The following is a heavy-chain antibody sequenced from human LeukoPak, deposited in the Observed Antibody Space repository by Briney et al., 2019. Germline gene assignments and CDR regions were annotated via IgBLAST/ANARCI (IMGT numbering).Heavy chain of an antibody. J-gene: IGHJ4*02. CDR2: ISGSGGTT. Sequence: GGSLRLSCAASGFTFSSSVMSWVRQAPGKGLEWVSGISGSGGTTHYADSVKGRFTISRDNSKNTLYLQMNSLRAEDTAVYYCARDLVGATLTGGDYWGQGTLVTVSS. D-gene: IGHD1-26*01. V-gene: IGHV3-23*01. CDR3: ARDLVGATLTGGDY. CDR1: GFTFSSSV.